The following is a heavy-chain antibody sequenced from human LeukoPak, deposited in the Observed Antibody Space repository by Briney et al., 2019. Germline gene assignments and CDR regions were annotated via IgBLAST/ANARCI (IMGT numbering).Heavy chain of an antibody. Sequence: PSETLSLTCTVSGGSITTYYWTWIRQPAGKGLEWIGRIYSTGTTNYNPSLRSRVTMSVDTPKNQFSLKLSSVTAADTAVYYCANQGAGRAFDIWGQGTMVTVSS. V-gene: IGHV4-4*07. D-gene: IGHD1-26*01. CDR1: GGSITTYY. CDR2: IYSTGTT. CDR3: ANQGAGRAFDI. J-gene: IGHJ3*02.